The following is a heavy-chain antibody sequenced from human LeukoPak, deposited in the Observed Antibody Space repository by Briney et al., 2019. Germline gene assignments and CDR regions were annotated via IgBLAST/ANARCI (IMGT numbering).Heavy chain of an antibody. J-gene: IGHJ4*02. CDR3: AKDSGNDFWSGSGPLRDFDY. D-gene: IGHD3-3*01. CDR2: IKSKTEGGTT. Sequence: GGSLRLSCAASGFTFSIAWMSWVRQVPGKGLEWVGRIKSKTEGGTTDYAAPVKGRFTISRDDSKNTLYLQMNSLRAEDTAVYYCAKDSGNDFWSGSGPLRDFDYWGQGTLVTVSS. CDR1: GFTFSIAW. V-gene: IGHV3-15*01.